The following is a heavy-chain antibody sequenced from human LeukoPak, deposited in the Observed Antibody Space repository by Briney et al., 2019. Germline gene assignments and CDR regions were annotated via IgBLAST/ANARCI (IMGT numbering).Heavy chain of an antibody. J-gene: IGHJ4*02. CDR1: GFTFSSYA. Sequence: PGGCLRLSCAASGFTFSSYAMGWVRQAPGKGLEWVSAISGSGGSTYYADSVKGRFTISRDNSKNTLYLQMNSLRSEDTAVYYCAKDAPVNIVLVPAANSWGQGTLVTVSS. D-gene: IGHD2-2*01. V-gene: IGHV3-23*01. CDR2: ISGSGGST. CDR3: AKDAPVNIVLVPAANS.